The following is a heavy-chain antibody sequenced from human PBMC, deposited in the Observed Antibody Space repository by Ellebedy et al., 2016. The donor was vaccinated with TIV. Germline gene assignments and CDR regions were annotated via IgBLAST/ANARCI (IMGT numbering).Heavy chain of an antibody. CDR2: ISSDGGRT. CDR3: AARGGYKSYDY. D-gene: IGHD5-24*01. CDR1: GFTFDDHT. J-gene: IGHJ4*02. V-gene: IGHV3-43*01. Sequence: GESLKISCAASGFTFDDHTMHWVRQAPGKGLEWVSLISSDGGRTYYADSVKGRFAISRDNSKNSLYLQMNSLRTEDTALYYCAARGGYKSYDYWGQGTLVTVSS.